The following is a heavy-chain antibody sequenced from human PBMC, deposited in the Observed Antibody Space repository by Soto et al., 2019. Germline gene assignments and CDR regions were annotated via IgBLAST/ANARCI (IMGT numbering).Heavy chain of an antibody. CDR2: ISGTGVTI. CDR3: ARDAGRDGYTFNY. J-gene: IGHJ4*02. D-gene: IGHD5-12*01. CDR1: GFTFSDYY. V-gene: IGHV3-11*01. Sequence: GGSLRLSCAASGFTFSDYYMTWIRQAPGKGLEWVAYISGTGVTIKYEDSVKGRFTISRDNAKNSLFLQMNSLRAEDTAVYYCARDAGRDGYTFNYWGQGTQVTVSS.